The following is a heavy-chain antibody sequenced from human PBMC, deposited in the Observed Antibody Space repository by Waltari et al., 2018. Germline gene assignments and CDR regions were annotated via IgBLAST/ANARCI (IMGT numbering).Heavy chain of an antibody. CDR1: GYTLTELS. CDR3: ATVSALRFLDFLDY. D-gene: IGHD3-3*01. CDR2: FDPEDCET. V-gene: IGHV1-24*01. Sequence: QVQLVQAGAEVKKPGASVKASCKVSGYTLTELSMHWVRQAPGKGLEWMGGFDPEDCETIYAQKFQGRVTMTEDTSTDTAYMELSSLRSEDTAVYSCATVSALRFLDFLDYWGQGTLVTVSS. J-gene: IGHJ4*02.